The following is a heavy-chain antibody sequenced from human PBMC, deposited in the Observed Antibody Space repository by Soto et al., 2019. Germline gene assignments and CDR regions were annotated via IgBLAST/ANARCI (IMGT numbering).Heavy chain of an antibody. Sequence: SETLSLTCSVSGDSMRGYHFYWGWIRQAPGKGLEWIGSAYFSGGNTYYSPSLKSRVSISVDTSKNEFSLRLTSLTAADTAVYFCAYGSSSAWIDYWGQGTLVTVSS. D-gene: IGHD6-25*01. CDR3: AYGSSSAWIDY. CDR1: GDSMRGYHFY. J-gene: IGHJ4*02. CDR2: AYFSGGNT. V-gene: IGHV4-39*01.